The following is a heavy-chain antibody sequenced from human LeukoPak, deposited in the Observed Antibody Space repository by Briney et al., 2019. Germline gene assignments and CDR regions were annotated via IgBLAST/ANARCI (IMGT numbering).Heavy chain of an antibody. D-gene: IGHD3-22*01. J-gene: IGHJ4*02. Sequence: SETLSLTCAVYGGSFSGYYWSWIRQPPGKGLEWIGEINHSGGTNYNPSLKSRVTISVDTSKNQFSLKLSSVTAADTAVYYCAKRYYYDSSGYPKGNYFDYWGQGTLVTVSS. CDR2: INHSGGT. CDR3: AKRYYYDSSGYPKGNYFDY. CDR1: GGSFSGYY. V-gene: IGHV4-34*01.